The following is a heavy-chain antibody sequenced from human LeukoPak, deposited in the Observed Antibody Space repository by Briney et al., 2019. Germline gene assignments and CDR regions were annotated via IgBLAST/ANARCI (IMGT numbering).Heavy chain of an antibody. CDR3: ARVEYGDYKTLLGPTNWFDP. V-gene: IGHV1-18*01. CDR2: ISAYNGNT. Sequence: GASVKVSCKASGYTFTSYGISWVRQAPGQGLEWMGWISAYNGNTNYAQKLQGRVTMTTDTSTSTAYMELRSLRSDDTAVYYCARVEYGDYKTLLGPTNWFDPWGQGTLVTVSS. CDR1: GYTFTSYG. J-gene: IGHJ5*02. D-gene: IGHD4-17*01.